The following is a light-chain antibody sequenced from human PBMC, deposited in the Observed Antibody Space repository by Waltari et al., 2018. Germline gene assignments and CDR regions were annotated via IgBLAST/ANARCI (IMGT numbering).Light chain of an antibody. V-gene: IGLV8-61*01. CDR3: VLYMGGGIL. CDR2: STN. Sequence: QTVVTQEPSFSVSPGGTVTLTCGLRSGSVSTTYYPSWYQQTPGQAPRPLIYSTNTRSSGVPDRISGSILGNKAALTITGAHADDESDYYCVLYMGGGILFGGGTKLTVL. J-gene: IGLJ3*02. CDR1: SGSVSTTYY.